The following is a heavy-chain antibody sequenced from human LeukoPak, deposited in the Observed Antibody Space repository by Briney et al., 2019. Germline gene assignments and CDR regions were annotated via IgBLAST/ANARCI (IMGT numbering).Heavy chain of an antibody. D-gene: IGHD3-9*01. J-gene: IGHJ4*02. CDR1: GFTFSSYG. CDR3: AKEKMTGYYPPYYFDY. CDR2: ISGSGGST. V-gene: IGHV3-23*01. Sequence: PGGSLRLSCAASGFTFSSYGMSWVRQAPGKGLEWVSAISGSGGSTYYADSVKGRFTISRDNSKNTLYLQMNSLRAEDTAVYYCAKEKMTGYYPPYYFDYWGQGTLVTVSS.